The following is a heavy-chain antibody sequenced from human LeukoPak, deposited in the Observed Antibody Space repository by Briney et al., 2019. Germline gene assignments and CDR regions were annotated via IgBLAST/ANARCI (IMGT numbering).Heavy chain of an antibody. D-gene: IGHD6-6*01. V-gene: IGHV3-66*02. CDR3: ARDEYSSSQGAFDY. Sequence: PGGSLRLSCAASGFTVSSNYMSWVRQAPGKGLEWVSVIYSGGSTYYADSVKGRFTISRDNSKNTLYLQMNSLRAEDTAVYYCARDEYSSSQGAFDYWGQGTLVTVSS. J-gene: IGHJ4*02. CDR1: GFTVSSNY. CDR2: IYSGGST.